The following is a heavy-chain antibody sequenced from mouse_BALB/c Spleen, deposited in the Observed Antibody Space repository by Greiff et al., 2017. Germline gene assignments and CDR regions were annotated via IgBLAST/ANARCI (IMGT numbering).Heavy chain of an antibody. D-gene: IGHD2-10*02. CDR1: GYTFTDYA. CDR3: ARSGYGNYWFAY. J-gene: IGHJ3*01. CDR2: ISTYYGNT. V-gene: IGHV1-67*01. Sequence: QVQLQQSGPELVRPGVSVKISCKGSGYTFTDYAMHWVKQSHAKSLEWIGVISTYYGNTNYNQKFKGKATMTVDKSSSTAYMELARLTSEDSAIYYCARSGYGNYWFAYWGQGTLVTVSA.